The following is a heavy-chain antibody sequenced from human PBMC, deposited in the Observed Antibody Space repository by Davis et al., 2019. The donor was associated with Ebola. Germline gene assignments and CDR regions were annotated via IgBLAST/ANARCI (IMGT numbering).Heavy chain of an antibody. J-gene: IGHJ4*02. D-gene: IGHD3-22*01. Sequence: SETLSLTCTVSGGSINNYFWSWIRQSPGKGLEWIGNIHYLGNTNYNPSLKSRVTMSVDTSKNQFSLKLNSVTAADTAVYYCARGGASGSYGYFDNWGQGNLVIVSS. CDR3: ARGGASGSYGYFDN. CDR1: GGSINNYF. CDR2: IHYLGNT. V-gene: IGHV4-59*01.